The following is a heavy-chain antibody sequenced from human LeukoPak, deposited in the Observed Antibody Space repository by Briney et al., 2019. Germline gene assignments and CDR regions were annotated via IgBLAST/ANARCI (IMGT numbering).Heavy chain of an antibody. CDR2: INHSGST. CDR3: ARVSVEWDHGGWFDP. D-gene: IGHD1-26*01. J-gene: IGHJ5*02. CDR1: GGSFSGYY. Sequence: PSETLSLTCAVYGGSFSGYYWSWIRQPPGKGLEWIGEINHSGSTNYNPSLKSRVTISVDTSKNQFSLKLSSVTAADTAVYYCARVSVEWDHGGWFDPWGQGTLVTVSS. V-gene: IGHV4-34*01.